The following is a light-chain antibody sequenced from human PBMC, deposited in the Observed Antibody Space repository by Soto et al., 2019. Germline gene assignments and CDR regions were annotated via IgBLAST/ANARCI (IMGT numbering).Light chain of an antibody. CDR1: QRISSSY. J-gene: IGKJ1*01. CDR3: QQYGSSPWT. Sequence: EIVMTQSPGTLSLSPGERATLSCRASQRISSSYLAWYQQKPGQAPRLLIYGASSRATGIPDRFSGSGSGTVFTLTISRLEPEDFAVYYCQQYGSSPWTFGQGTKVEIK. CDR2: GAS. V-gene: IGKV3-20*01.